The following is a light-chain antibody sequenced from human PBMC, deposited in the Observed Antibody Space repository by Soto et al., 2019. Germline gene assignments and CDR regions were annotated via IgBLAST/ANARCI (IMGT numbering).Light chain of an antibody. Sequence: EIVMTQSPATLSVSPGERATLSCRASQSVSSNLAWYQQKPGQAPRLLIYGASTRATGIPARFSGSGSGTEFTLTISGLQSEDFAVYYCQQYNNWPRGLTFGGGTKVEIK. CDR1: QSVSSN. J-gene: IGKJ4*01. CDR2: GAS. V-gene: IGKV3-15*01. CDR3: QQYNNWPRGLT.